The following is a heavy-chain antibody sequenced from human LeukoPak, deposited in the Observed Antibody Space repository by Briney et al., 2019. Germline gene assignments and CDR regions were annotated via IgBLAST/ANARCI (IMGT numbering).Heavy chain of an antibody. CDR2: IYYSGST. CDR3: AGPRQQQVDY. Sequence: PETLSLTCTVSGGSISSYYWSWIRHPPGKGLEWIGYIYYSGSTNYSPSLKSRVTISVDTSKNQFSLKLSSVTAADTAVYYCAGPRQQQVDYWGQGTLVSVSS. V-gene: IGHV4-59*01. D-gene: IGHD6-13*01. CDR1: GGSISSYY. J-gene: IGHJ4*02.